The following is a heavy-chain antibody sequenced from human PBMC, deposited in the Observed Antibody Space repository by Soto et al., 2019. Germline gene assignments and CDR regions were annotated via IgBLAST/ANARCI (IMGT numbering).Heavy chain of an antibody. J-gene: IGHJ6*02. CDR3: AKVDGDFDYYYYGMDV. D-gene: IGHD4-17*01. V-gene: IGHV3-23*01. CDR1: GFTFSSYA. Sequence: GGSLRLSCAASGFTFSSYAMSWVRQAPGKGLEWVSAISGSGGSTYYADSVKGRFTISRDNSKNTLYLQMNSLRAEDTAVYYCAKVDGDFDYYYYGMDVWGQGTTVTVSS. CDR2: ISGSGGST.